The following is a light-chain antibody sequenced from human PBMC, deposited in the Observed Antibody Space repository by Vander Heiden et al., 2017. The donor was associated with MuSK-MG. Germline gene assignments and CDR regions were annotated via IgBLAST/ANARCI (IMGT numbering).Light chain of an antibody. CDR3: QQSDSMPRT. CDR2: EAS. J-gene: IGKJ1*01. CDR1: GTIYSY. Sequence: DIQMTQSPSSLSASVGDRVTITCRASGTIYSYLNWYQQKPEKAPKLLIFEASSLQSAVPSRFSGGGSGTEFTLTISSLQPEDFAFYYCQQSDSMPRTFGQGTRVEIK. V-gene: IGKV1-39*01.